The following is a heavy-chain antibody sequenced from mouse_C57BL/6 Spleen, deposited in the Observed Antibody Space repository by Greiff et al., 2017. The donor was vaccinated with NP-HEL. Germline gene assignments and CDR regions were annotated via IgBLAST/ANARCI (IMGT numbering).Heavy chain of an antibody. V-gene: IGHV1-22*01. Sequence: EVQLVESGPELVKPGASVKMSCKASGYTFTDYNMHWVKQSHGKSLEWIGYINPNNGGTSYNQKFKGKATLTVNKSSSTAYMELRSLTSEDSAVYYCARKGGSSWYFDVWGTGTTVTVSS. D-gene: IGHD1-1*01. CDR2: INPNNGGT. CDR3: ARKGGSSWYFDV. CDR1: GYTFTDYN. J-gene: IGHJ1*03.